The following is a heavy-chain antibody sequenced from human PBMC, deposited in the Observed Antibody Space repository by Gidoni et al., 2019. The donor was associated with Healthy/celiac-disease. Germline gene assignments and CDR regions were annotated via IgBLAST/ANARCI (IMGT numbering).Heavy chain of an antibody. J-gene: IGHJ5*02. Sequence: EVQLVESGGGLVKPGGSLRLSCAASGFPFSNAWMSWVRQAPGKGLEWVGRMKSKTDGGTTDYAAPVKGRFTISRDDSKNTLYLQMNSLKTEDTAVYYCTTVFPWYNWFDPWGQGTLVTVSS. CDR2: MKSKTDGGTT. V-gene: IGHV3-15*01. CDR1: GFPFSNAW. CDR3: TTVFPWYNWFDP.